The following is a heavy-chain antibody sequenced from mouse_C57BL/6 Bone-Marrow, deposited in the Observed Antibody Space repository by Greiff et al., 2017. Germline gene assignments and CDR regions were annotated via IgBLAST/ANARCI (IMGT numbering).Heavy chain of an antibody. V-gene: IGHV2-9-1*01. J-gene: IGHJ4*01. Sequence: VKLVESGPGLVAPSQSLSITCTVSGFSLTSYAISWVRQPPGKGLEWLGVIWTGGGTNYNSALKSRLSISKDNSKSQVFLKMNSLQTDDTARYYCARPIYYYGRNYAMDYWGQGTSVTVSS. D-gene: IGHD1-1*01. CDR2: IWTGGGT. CDR3: ARPIYYYGRNYAMDY. CDR1: GFSLTSYA.